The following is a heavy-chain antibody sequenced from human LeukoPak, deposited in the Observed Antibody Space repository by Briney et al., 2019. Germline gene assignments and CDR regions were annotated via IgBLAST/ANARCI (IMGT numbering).Heavy chain of an antibody. CDR3: ARHYHGLDV. Sequence: SETLFLTCTVSGGSISSSSGCYWGWIRQPPGKRLEWIGSIYYGESKHYSPSLTSRITISVDTSKNQFSLKLTSVTAADTAVYYCARHYHGLDVWGQGTTVTVSS. CDR2: IYYGESK. J-gene: IGHJ6*02. CDR1: GGSISSSSGCY. D-gene: IGHD3-16*02. V-gene: IGHV4-39*01.